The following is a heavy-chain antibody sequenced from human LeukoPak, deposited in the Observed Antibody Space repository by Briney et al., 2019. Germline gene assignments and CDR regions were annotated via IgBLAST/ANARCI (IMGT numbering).Heavy chain of an antibody. D-gene: IGHD3-9*01. V-gene: IGHV4-34*01. CDR1: GGSFSGYY. Sequence: SETLSLTCAVYGGSFSGYYWSWIRQPPGKGLEWIGEINHSESTNYNPSLKSRVTISVDTSKNQFSLKLSSVTAADTAVYYCAREPHGEDDILTGPAGEFDPWGQGTLVTVSS. CDR3: AREPHGEDDILTGPAGEFDP. CDR2: INHSEST. J-gene: IGHJ5*02.